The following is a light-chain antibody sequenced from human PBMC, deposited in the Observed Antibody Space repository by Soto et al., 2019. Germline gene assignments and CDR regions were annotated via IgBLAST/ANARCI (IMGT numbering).Light chain of an antibody. CDR3: QQFNSYS. V-gene: IGKV1-5*03. CDR2: KSS. J-gene: IGKJ1*01. CDR1: QSVSIW. Sequence: DIQMTQSPSTLSASEGDRVTISCRASQSVSIWLAWYQQKPGRAPKLLIYKSSILESGVPSRFSGSGSGTEFTLTISSLQPDDFATYYCQQFNSYSFGQGTKGDNK.